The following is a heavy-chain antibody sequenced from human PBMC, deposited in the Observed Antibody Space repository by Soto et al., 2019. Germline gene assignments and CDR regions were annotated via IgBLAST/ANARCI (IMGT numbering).Heavy chain of an antibody. Sequence: SVKVSCKASGGTFSSYAISWVRQAPGQGLEWMGGIIPIFGTANYAQKFQGRVTITADKSTSTAYMELSSLRSEDTAVYYCASNPIAFAGTQVYYSYYCMVVWGEGPTITVSS. D-gene: IGHD6-19*01. CDR2: IIPIFGTA. J-gene: IGHJ6*02. CDR1: GGTFSSYA. CDR3: ASNPIAFAGTQVYYSYYCMVV. V-gene: IGHV1-69*06.